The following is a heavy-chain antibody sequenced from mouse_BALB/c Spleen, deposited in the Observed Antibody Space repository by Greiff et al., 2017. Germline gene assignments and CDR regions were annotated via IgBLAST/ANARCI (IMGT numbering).Heavy chain of an antibody. CDR1: GFTFSSFG. Sequence: EVQRVESGGGLVQPGGSRKLSCAASGFTFSSFGMHWVRQSPEKGLEWVAYISSGSSTIYYADTVKGRFTISRDNPKNTLFLQMTSLRSEDTAMYYCARRGLLRLYYAMDYWGQGTSVTVSS. V-gene: IGHV5-17*02. CDR2: ISSGSSTI. J-gene: IGHJ4*01. D-gene: IGHD2-3*01. CDR3: ARRGLLRLYYAMDY.